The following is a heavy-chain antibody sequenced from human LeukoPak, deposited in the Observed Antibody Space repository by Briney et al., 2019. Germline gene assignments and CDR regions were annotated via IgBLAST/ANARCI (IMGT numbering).Heavy chain of an antibody. D-gene: IGHD4-17*01. Sequence: PLASVKVSCKASGYTFTGYYMHWVRQAPGQGLEWMGWINPNSGGTNYAQKFQGRVTMTWDTSISTAYMEVSRLTSDDTAIYYCARTTTLTSLFDYWGQGTLVTVSS. J-gene: IGHJ4*02. V-gene: IGHV1-2*02. CDR1: GYTFTGYY. CDR2: INPNSGGT. CDR3: ARTTTLTSLFDY.